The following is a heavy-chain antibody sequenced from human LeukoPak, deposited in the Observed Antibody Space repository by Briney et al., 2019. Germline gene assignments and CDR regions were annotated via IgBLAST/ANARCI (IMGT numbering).Heavy chain of an antibody. CDR2: ISDTGIT. Sequence: SETLSLTCAVSGDSIRITNWWSWVRQAPGKGLEWIGEISDTGITKYNPSLKSRVTISVDKSKTQFSLKLSSVTAADTAVYYCARVLHKRNYDSGVYYGYWGQGTLVTVSS. D-gene: IGHD3-22*01. J-gene: IGHJ4*02. V-gene: IGHV4-4*02. CDR3: ARVLHKRNYDSGVYYGY. CDR1: GDSIRITNW.